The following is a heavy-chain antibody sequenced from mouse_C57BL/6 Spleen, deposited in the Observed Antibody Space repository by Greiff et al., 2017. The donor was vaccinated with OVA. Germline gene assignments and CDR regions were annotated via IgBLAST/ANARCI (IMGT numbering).Heavy chain of an antibody. CDR1: GYTFTSYW. CDR2: IDPSDSYT. CDR3: ARGVYNYARAMDY. V-gene: IGHV1-59*01. J-gene: IGHJ4*01. D-gene: IGHD2-12*01. Sequence: QVHVKQPGAELVRPGTSVKLSCKASGYTFTSYWMHWVKQRPGQGLEWIGVIDPSDSYTNYNQKFKGKATLTVDTSSSTAYMQLSSLTSEDSAVYYCARGVYNYARAMDYWGQGTSVTVSS.